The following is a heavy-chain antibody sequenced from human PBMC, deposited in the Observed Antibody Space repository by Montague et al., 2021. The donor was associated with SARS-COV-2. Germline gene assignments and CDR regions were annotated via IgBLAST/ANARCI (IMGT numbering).Heavy chain of an antibody. CDR2: IYYRGST. V-gene: IGHV4-59*01. J-gene: IGHJ5*02. Sequence: SETLSLTCTVSGGSLSSDYWSWIRQPPGKGLEWIGYIYYRGSTNYNPSLKSRVTLSVDTSKNQFSLKLYSVTAADTAVYYCARERKYNWFDAWGQGTLVTVSS. CDR1: GGSLSSDY. CDR3: ARERKYNWFDA.